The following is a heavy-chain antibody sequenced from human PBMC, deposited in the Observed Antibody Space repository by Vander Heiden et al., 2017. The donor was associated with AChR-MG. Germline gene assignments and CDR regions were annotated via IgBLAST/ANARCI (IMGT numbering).Heavy chain of an antibody. CDR1: ENTFPGYY. CDR3: ASGSSQRNLDF. J-gene: IGHJ2*01. D-gene: IGHD1-1*01. Sequence: QAQLVQSAADVKKPGASVKVPCKASENTFPGYYLHWGRQAPGQGLEWRGWINTDSGGKNYAQKFQGRVTLTRDRSISTVYMELKRLTSDDTALYYCASGSSQRNLDFWGRGTLVT. CDR2: INTDSGGK. V-gene: IGHV1-2*02.